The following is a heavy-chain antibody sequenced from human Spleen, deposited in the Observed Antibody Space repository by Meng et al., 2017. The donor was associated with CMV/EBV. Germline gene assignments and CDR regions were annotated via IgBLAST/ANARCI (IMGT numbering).Heavy chain of an antibody. J-gene: IGHJ5*02. CDR2: IYYSGST. CDR1: GGTFSSYAIS. D-gene: IGHD3-3*01. V-gene: IGHV4-39*07. Sequence: SCKASGGTFSSYAISWVRQPPGKGLEWIGSIYYSGSTYYNPSLKSRVTISVDTSKNQFSLKLSSVTAADTAVYYCARCPRITIFGVVMNNWFDPWGQGTLVTVSS. CDR3: ARCPRITIFGVVMNNWFDP.